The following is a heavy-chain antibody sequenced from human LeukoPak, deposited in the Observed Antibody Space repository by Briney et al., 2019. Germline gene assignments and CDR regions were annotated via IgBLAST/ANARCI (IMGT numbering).Heavy chain of an antibody. D-gene: IGHD3-3*01. CDR3: ARIQKRGLEWYRERYYYYMDV. V-gene: IGHV1-18*01. J-gene: IGHJ6*03. CDR2: ISAYNGNT. Sequence: ASVKVSCKASGGTFSSYAISWVRQAPGQGLEWMGWISAYNGNTNYAQKLQGRVTMTTDTSTSTAYMELRSLRSDDTAVYYCARIQKRGLEWYRERYYYYMDVWGKGTTVTVSS. CDR1: GGTFSSYA.